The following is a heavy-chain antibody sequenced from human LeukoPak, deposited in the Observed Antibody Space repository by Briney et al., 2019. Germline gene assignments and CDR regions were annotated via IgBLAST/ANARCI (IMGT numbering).Heavy chain of an antibody. Sequence: GSLRLSCAASGFTFSSYSMNWVRQAPGKGLEWVSSISSSSSYIYYADSVKGRFTISRDNAKNSLYLQMNSLRAEDTAVYYCARGVPTWPPFDSGGRGPLATVS. CDR3: ARGVPTWPPFDS. CDR1: GFTFSSYS. D-gene: IGHD5-12*01. CDR2: ISSSSSYI. V-gene: IGHV3-21*01. J-gene: IGHJ4*02.